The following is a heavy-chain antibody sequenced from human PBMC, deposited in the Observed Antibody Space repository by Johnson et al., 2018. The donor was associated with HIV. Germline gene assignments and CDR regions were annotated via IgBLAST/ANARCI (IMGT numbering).Heavy chain of an antibody. V-gene: IGHV3-20*04. CDR1: GFIFDEYG. J-gene: IGHJ3*01. Sequence: VQLVASGGGEVRPGGSLRLACVASGFIFDEYGLTWVRQAPGKGLEWVSGISWDGGSRGYADSVKGRFTMSRDNAKNSLYLQMNSLRAEDTAVYYCARGDYYDSSGPWVDAFDVWGQGTMVTVSS. CDR2: ISWDGGSR. D-gene: IGHD3-22*01. CDR3: ARGDYYDSSGPWVDAFDV.